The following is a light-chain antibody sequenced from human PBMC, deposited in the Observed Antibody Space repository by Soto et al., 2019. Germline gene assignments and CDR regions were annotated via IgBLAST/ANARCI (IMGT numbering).Light chain of an antibody. J-gene: IGKJ1*01. CDR1: QSISSY. CDR3: QQSYGTPPT. CDR2: AAS. Sequence: DIQMTQSPSSLSASVGDRVTITCRASQSISSYLNWYQQKPGKAPKLLIYAASSLQSGVPSRFSGSGSGTDFTLTISSLQPGDFATYYCQQSYGTPPTFGQGTKVDIK. V-gene: IGKV1-39*01.